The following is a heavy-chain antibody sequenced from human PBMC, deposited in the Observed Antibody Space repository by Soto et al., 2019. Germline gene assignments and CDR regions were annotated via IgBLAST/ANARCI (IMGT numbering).Heavy chain of an antibody. V-gene: IGHV1-18*04. CDR3: ATAGNYDSSGRDF. D-gene: IGHD3-22*01. J-gene: IGHJ4*02. CDR1: GFIFNNYA. Sequence: GASVKVSCKAFGFIFNNYAISWVRQAPGQGLEWMGWISANSGNTNYAQKLQGRVTMTTDTSTSTAYMELRSLSSDDTAVYYCATAGNYDSSGRDFWGQGTLVTVSS. CDR2: ISANSGNT.